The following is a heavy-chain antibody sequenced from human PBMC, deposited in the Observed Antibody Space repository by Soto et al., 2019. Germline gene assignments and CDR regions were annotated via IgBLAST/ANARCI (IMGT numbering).Heavy chain of an antibody. CDR2: MYYSGST. D-gene: IGHD4-17*01. V-gene: IGHV4-59*01. J-gene: IGHJ4*02. Sequence: PSETLSLTCTVSGGSITSYYLNWIRQPPGKGLEWIGYMYYSGSTNYNPSLKSRVTISVDTSKNQFSLKLTSVTAADTAVYYCARESRSTVTMFDYWGQGTLVTVSS. CDR1: GGSITSYY. CDR3: ARESRSTVTMFDY.